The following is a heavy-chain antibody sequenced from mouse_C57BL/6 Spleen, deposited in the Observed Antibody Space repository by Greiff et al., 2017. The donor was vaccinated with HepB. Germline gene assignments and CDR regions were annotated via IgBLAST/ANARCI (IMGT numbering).Heavy chain of an antibody. J-gene: IGHJ4*01. V-gene: IGHV5-9-1*02. CDR2: ISSGGDYI. CDR1: GFTFSSYA. CDR3: TRDDNYYEYLYAMEY. Sequence: EVMLVESGEGLVKPGGSLKLSCAASGFTFSSYAMSWVRQTPEKSLEWVAYISSGGDYIYYADTVKGRFTISRDNARNTLYLQMSSLKSADTAMYYCTRDDNYYEYLYAMEYWGQGTSVTVSA. D-gene: IGHD2-4*01.